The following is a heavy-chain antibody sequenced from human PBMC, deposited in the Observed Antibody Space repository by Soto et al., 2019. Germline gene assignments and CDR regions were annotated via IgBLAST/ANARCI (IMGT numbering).Heavy chain of an antibody. CDR3: TTHPSDARYDYYYYYGMDV. J-gene: IGHJ6*02. Sequence: GGSLRLSCAASGFTFSNAWMSWVRQAPGKGLEWVGRIKSKTDGGTTDYAAPVKGRFTISRDDSKNTLYLQMNSLKTEDTAVYYCTTHPSDARYDYYYYYGMDVWGQGTTVTVSS. V-gene: IGHV3-15*01. D-gene: IGHD3-9*01. CDR2: IKSKTDGGTT. CDR1: GFTFSNAW.